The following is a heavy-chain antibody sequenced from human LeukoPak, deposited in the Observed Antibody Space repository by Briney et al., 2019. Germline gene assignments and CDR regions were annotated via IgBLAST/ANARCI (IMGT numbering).Heavy chain of an antibody. CDR2: INPNSGGT. J-gene: IGHJ4*02. Sequence: ASVKVSCKASGYTFTRYYMHWVRQAPGQGLEWMGWINPNSGGTNYAQKFQGRVTMTRDTSISTAYMELSRLRSDDTAVYYCAREMTTVTYYFDYWGQGTLVTVSS. CDR3: AREMTTVTYYFDY. V-gene: IGHV1-2*02. CDR1: GYTFTRYY. D-gene: IGHD4-17*01.